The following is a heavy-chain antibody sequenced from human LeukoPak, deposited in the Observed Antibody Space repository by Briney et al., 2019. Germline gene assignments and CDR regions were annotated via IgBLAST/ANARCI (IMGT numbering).Heavy chain of an antibody. CDR2: INPRNGDS. J-gene: IGHJ6*03. V-gene: IGHV1-2*02. CDR3: ATGAQYGLWGVPYFYYMHV. Sequence: ASVKVSCKASGYPFTGYYVHWVRQAPGHGLEWMGWINPRNGDSHSAQKFQGRVSMTGDTSITTAYMELSSLTSDDTAVYYCATGAQYGLWGVPYFYYMHVWGTGTTVTVSS. CDR1: GYPFTGYY. D-gene: IGHD3-10*01.